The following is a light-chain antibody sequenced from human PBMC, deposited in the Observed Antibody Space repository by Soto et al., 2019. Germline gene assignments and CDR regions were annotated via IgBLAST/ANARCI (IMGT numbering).Light chain of an antibody. CDR2: EVS. Sequence: QSALTQPASVSGSPGQSITISCTGTSSDVGGYNFVSWYQQHPDKAPRLMIYEVSNRPSGVSNRFSGSKSGNTASLTISGLQAEDEADYYCPSFTSSHTYVFGTGTKLTVL. CDR1: SSDVGGYNF. V-gene: IGLV2-14*01. J-gene: IGLJ1*01. CDR3: PSFTSSHTYV.